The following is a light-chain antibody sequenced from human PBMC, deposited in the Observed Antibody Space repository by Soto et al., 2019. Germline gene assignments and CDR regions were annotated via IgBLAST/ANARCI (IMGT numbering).Light chain of an antibody. V-gene: IGKV1-9*01. Sequence: DIQLTQSPSFLSASVGDRVTITCRASQGISSYLAWYQQKPGKDPKLLIYAASTLQSGVPSRFSGSGSGTEFTITIRSLQPEDFATYYCQQLNSYPLTFGGGTKVEIK. CDR1: QGISSY. CDR3: QQLNSYPLT. J-gene: IGKJ4*01. CDR2: AAS.